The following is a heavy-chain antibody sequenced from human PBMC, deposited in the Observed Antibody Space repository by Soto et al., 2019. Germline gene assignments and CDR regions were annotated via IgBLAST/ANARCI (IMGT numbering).Heavy chain of an antibody. CDR3: ARSLLQGDF. J-gene: IGHJ4*02. D-gene: IGHD2-21*01. Sequence: QVQLVQSGAEVKKPGASVKVSCKASGYTFIHYYIHWVRQAPGQGLEWMAIINPNGGSTNYEQKFRGRVTVTSDTSTTTVSMELNSLGSDDTAVYFCARSLLQGDFWGQGTLFTVSS. CDR2: INPNGGST. CDR1: GYTFIHYY. V-gene: IGHV1-46*01.